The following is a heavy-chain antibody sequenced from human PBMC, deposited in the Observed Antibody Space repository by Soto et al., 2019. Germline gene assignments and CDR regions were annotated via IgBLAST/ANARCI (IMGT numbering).Heavy chain of an antibody. D-gene: IGHD3-10*01. CDR1: GGIFSTYA. CDR3: ARDRDDYGSWNCYHRIDV. CDR2: IIPIFGTP. J-gene: IGHJ4*02. Sequence: QVQLVQSGAEVKKPGSSVKVSCKASGGIFSTYAISWLRQAPGPGLEWMGGIIPIFGTPTYAQRFQGRVTITGDGPTSTDYMELSRLRAEDTAVYYCARDRDDYGSWNCYHRIDVWGQGTLVTVSS. V-gene: IGHV1-69*01.